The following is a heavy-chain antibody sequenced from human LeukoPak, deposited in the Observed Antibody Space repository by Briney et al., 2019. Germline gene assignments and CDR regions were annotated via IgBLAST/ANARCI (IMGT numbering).Heavy chain of an antibody. CDR2: ISGSGGST. Sequence: GGSLRLSCAASGFTFSSYAMNLVRQAPGKGLEWVSGISGSGGSTYYADSVKGRFTISRDNSKNTLYLQMNSLRAEDTAVYYCAYRYSYGHPVDAFDIWGQGTMVTVSS. J-gene: IGHJ3*02. CDR3: AYRYSYGHPVDAFDI. D-gene: IGHD5-18*01. V-gene: IGHV3-23*01. CDR1: GFTFSSYA.